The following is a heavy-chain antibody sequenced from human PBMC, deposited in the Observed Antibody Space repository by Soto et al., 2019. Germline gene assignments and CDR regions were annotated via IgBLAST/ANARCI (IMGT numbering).Heavy chain of an antibody. CDR2: IKQDGSEK. V-gene: IGHV3-7*05. Sequence: EVQLVEYGGGLVQPGGSLRLSCAASGFTFSSYWMSWVRQAPGKGLEWVANIKQDGSEKYYVDSVKGRFTISRDNAKNSLYLQMNSLRAEDTAVYYCARDGGYYDSSGYYHGGYWGQGTLVTVSS. J-gene: IGHJ4*02. CDR1: GFTFSSYW. CDR3: ARDGGYYDSSGYYHGGY. D-gene: IGHD3-22*01.